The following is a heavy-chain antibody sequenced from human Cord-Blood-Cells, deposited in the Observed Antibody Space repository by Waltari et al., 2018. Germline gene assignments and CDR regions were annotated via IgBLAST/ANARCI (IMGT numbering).Heavy chain of an antibody. D-gene: IGHD3-3*01. CDR2: IYHSGRP. CDR3: ARDQGSTIFGVVTYWYFDL. V-gene: IGHV4-38-2*02. CDR1: GYSISSGYY. Sequence: QVQLQESGPGLVKPSETLSLTCAVSGYSISSGYYWGWIRQPPGKGVGWIGSIYHSGRPYYNPSLKSRVTKSVDTSKNQFSLKLSSVTAADTAVYYCARDQGSTIFGVVTYWYFDLWGRGTLVTVSS. J-gene: IGHJ2*01.